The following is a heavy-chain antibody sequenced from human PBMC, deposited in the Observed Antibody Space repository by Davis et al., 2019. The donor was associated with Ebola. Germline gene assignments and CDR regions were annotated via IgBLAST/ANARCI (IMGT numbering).Heavy chain of an antibody. CDR1: GGSISSSNW. CDR2: IYHSGST. CDR3: ARGSYYYYYGMDV. J-gene: IGHJ6*02. V-gene: IGHV4-4*02. Sequence: MPSETLSLTCAVSGGSISSSNWWSWVRQPPGKGLEWIGEIYHSGSTNYNPSLKSRVTISVDKSKNQFSLKLSSVTAADTAVYYCARGSYYYYYGMDVWGQGTTVTVSS.